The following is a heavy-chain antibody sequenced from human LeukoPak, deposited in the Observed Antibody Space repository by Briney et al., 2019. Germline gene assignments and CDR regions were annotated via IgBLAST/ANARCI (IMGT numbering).Heavy chain of an antibody. D-gene: IGHD3-10*01. V-gene: IGHV3-23*01. J-gene: IGHJ4*02. Sequence: PGGSLRLSCAASGFTFSSYAMNWVRQAPGKGLEWVSAISGSGGNTYYADSVKGRFTISRDNSKNTLYLQMNSLRAEDTAIYYCAKVWFGEVSYCDNWGQGTLVTVSS. CDR3: AKVWFGEVSYCDN. CDR2: ISGSGGNT. CDR1: GFTFSSYA.